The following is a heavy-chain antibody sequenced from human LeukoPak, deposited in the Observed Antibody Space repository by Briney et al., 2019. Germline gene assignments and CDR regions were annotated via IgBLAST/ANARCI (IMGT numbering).Heavy chain of an antibody. Sequence: GRSLRLSCAASGFTFSSYGMHWVRQAPGKGLEWVAVIWYDGSNKYYADSVKGRFTISRDNSKNTLYLQMNSLRAGDTAVYYCARSGYCSSTSCYAGAFDIWGQGTMVTVSS. V-gene: IGHV3-33*01. CDR3: ARSGYCSSTSCYAGAFDI. CDR1: GFTFSSYG. J-gene: IGHJ3*02. D-gene: IGHD2-2*01. CDR2: IWYDGSNK.